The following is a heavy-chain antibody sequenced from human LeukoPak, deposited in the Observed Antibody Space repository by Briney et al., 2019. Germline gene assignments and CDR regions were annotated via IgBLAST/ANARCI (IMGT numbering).Heavy chain of an antibody. V-gene: IGHV1-2*02. Sequence: ASGKLTCNASGYTFTGYYMHMDRQAPAPGHGRKGGTNHKNGGTNYAQMFQGRVTMTRDTSISTAYMELSRLRTNNTAVYYCARPLGVDAGRDVAFDSWGEG. J-gene: IGHJ3*02. CDR3: ARPLGVDAGRDVAFDS. D-gene: IGHD3-3*01. CDR2: TNHKNGGT. CDR1: GYTFTGYY.